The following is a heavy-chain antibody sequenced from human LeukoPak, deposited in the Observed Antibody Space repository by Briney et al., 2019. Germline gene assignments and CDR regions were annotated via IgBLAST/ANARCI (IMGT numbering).Heavy chain of an antibody. V-gene: IGHV3-30-3*01. CDR3: ARDSGNYSPYFDY. J-gene: IGHJ4*02. D-gene: IGHD1-7*01. CDR1: GFTFSSYA. Sequence: GRSLRLSCAASGFTFSSYAMHWVRQAPGKGLEWVAVISYDGSNKYYADSVKGRFTISRDNSKNTLYLQMNSLRAEDTAVYYCARDSGNYSPYFDYWGQGNVVTVSS. CDR2: ISYDGSNK.